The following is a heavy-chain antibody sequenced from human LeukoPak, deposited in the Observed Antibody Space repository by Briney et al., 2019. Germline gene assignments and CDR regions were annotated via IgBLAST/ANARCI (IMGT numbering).Heavy chain of an antibody. CDR1: GFTFSSYA. J-gene: IGHJ6*02. V-gene: IGHV3-23*01. CDR2: ISGSGGST. CDR3: AKNVGCGPGLEYYGMDV. Sequence: GGSLRLSCAASGFTFSSYAMSWVRQAPGKGLEWVSAISGSGGSTYYADSVKGRFTISRDNSKNTLYLQMNSLRAEDTAVYYCAKNVGCGPGLEYYGMDVWGQGTTVTVSS. D-gene: IGHD2-21*01.